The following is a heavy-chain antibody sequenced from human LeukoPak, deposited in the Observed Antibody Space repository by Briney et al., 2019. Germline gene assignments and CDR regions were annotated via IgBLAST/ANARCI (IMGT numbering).Heavy chain of an antibody. CDR3: ARDGENSSGYYFDY. Sequence: SETLSLTCTVSGGSISNYYWNWLRQPPGKGLEWIGYIYYSGSTNYNPSLQSRVTISVDTSKNQFSLKLSSVTAADTAVYYCARDGENSSGYYFDYWGQGTLVTVSS. CDR1: GGSISNYY. D-gene: IGHD3-22*01. J-gene: IGHJ4*02. V-gene: IGHV4-59*01. CDR2: IYYSGST.